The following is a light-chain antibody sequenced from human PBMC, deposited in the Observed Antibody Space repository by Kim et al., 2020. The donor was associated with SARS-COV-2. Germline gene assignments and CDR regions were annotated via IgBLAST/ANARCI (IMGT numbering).Light chain of an antibody. CDR3: QLYVSSPPRVT. J-gene: IGKJ4*01. Sequence: DIVLTQSPGTLSLSPGERANLSCRASQSVSSRFLAWYQQKPGQAPRPLIYGTSSRATGIPDRFSCTGSGTDFTLTISRLEPEDFAVYYCQLYVSSPPRVTFGGGTKVDIK. V-gene: IGKV3-20*01. CDR1: QSVSSRF. CDR2: GTS.